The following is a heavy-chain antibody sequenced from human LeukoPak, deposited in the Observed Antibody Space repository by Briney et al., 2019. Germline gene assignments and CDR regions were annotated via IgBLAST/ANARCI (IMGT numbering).Heavy chain of an antibody. J-gene: IGHJ5*02. CDR3: ARVRGSTSFNWFDP. CDR1: GGSISSYY. V-gene: IGHV4-59*01. D-gene: IGHD2-2*01. Sequence: SSETLSLTCTVSGGSISSYYWSWIRQPPGKGLEWIGYIYYSGSTNYNPSLKSRVTISVDTSKNQFSLKLSSVTAADTAVYYCARVRGSTSFNWFDPWGQGTLVTVSS. CDR2: IYYSGST.